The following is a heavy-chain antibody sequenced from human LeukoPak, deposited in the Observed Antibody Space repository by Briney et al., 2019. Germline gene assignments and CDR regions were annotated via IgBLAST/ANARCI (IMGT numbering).Heavy chain of an antibody. CDR1: GFTFSSYW. V-gene: IGHV3-74*01. CDR2: INSDGSST. J-gene: IGHJ4*02. CDR3: ARGRVLLWFGEF. Sequence: GGSLRLSCAASGFTFSSYWMHWVRQAPGKGLVWVSRINSDGSSTSYADSVKGRFTISRDNAKNTLYLQMNSLRAEDTAVYYCARGRVLLWFGEFWGQGTLVTVSS. D-gene: IGHD3-10*01.